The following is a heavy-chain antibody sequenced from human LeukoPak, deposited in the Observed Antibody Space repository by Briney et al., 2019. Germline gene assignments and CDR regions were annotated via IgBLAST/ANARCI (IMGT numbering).Heavy chain of an antibody. J-gene: IGHJ4*02. V-gene: IGHV4-59*08. Sequence: SETLSLTCTVSGGSISSYYWSWIRQPPGKGLEWIASIYHSGISYYNPSFQSRVTISLDMSKNQFSLDLRSLTAADTALYYCTRSYFTVAIDYWGQGTRVTVSS. CDR2: IYHSGIS. CDR3: TRSYFTVAIDY. CDR1: GGSISSYY. D-gene: IGHD2/OR15-2a*01.